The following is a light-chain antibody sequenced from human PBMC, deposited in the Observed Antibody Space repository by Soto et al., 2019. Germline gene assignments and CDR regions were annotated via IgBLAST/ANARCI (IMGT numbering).Light chain of an antibody. CDR2: GAS. Sequence: EVVMTQSLATPSLSPGERAPLSCRASESVSSNLAWYQQRPGQAPRLVIYGASTRATGIPDRFSGGGSGTEFTLTISSLQSEDFAVYYCQQYNSWPPITFGQGTRLEIK. CDR3: QQYNSWPPIT. V-gene: IGKV3-15*01. J-gene: IGKJ5*01. CDR1: ESVSSN.